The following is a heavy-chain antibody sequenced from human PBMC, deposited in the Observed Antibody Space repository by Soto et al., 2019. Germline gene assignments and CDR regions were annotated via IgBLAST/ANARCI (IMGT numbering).Heavy chain of an antibody. CDR3: ARGLGVGSGLRLQH. Sequence: ASVKVSCKTSGDTFTSYYLQWVRQAPGRGLERMGIINPDDGSTNYAQKLRGRVTMTRDTSTSTVYMDLTSLRSEDTAVYYCARGLGVGSGLRLQHWGQGTLVTVSS. J-gene: IGHJ1*01. CDR2: INPDDGST. CDR1: GDTFTSYY. D-gene: IGHD6-19*01. V-gene: IGHV1-46*04.